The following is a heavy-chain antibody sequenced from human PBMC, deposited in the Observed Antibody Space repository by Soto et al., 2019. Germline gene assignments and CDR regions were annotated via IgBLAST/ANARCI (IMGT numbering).Heavy chain of an antibody. CDR2: ISGFSGKT. V-gene: IGHV1-18*01. D-gene: IGHD3-22*01. CDR1: GYTFSTYG. Sequence: ASVKVSCKTSGYTFSTYGIAWVRQGPGQGLEWMGWISGFSGKTDYPQNLQGRVTMTTDTSTSTAYMELRSLKPDDTAVYYCVRDRITMTASLLFDFWG. CDR3: VRDRITMTASLLFDF. J-gene: IGHJ4*01.